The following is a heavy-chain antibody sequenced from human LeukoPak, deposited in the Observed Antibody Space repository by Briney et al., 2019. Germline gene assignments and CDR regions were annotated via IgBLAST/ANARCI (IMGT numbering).Heavy chain of an antibody. Sequence: ASVKVSCEASGYTFTGYYMHWVRQAPGQGLEWMGRINPNSGGTNYAQEFQGRVTMTRDTSISTAYMELSRLRSDDTAVYYCARDPRYCSGGSCYFYGMDVWGQGTTVTVSS. CDR2: INPNSGGT. J-gene: IGHJ6*02. D-gene: IGHD2-15*01. V-gene: IGHV1-2*06. CDR3: ARDPRYCSGGSCYFYGMDV. CDR1: GYTFTGYY.